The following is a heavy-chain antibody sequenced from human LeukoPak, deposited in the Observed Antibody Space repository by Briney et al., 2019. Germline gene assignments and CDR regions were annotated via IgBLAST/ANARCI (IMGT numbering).Heavy chain of an antibody. CDR3: ARADYYCSGIFDY. CDR2: ISAYNGKT. CDR1: GYTFTSYG. V-gene: IGHV1-18*01. Sequence: ASVSVSFTSSGYTFTSYGISWVRQAPEQGSEWMGWISAYNGKTNYAQNLQGSVSMTTDTATSTAYMELRSVRSDDTAVYYCARADYYCSGIFDYWGQGTLVTVSS. J-gene: IGHJ4*02. D-gene: IGHD3-10*01.